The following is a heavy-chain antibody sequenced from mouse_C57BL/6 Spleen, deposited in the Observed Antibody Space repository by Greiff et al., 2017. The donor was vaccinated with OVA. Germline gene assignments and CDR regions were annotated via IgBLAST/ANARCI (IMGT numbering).Heavy chain of an antibody. Sequence: VQLKQSGAELAKPGASVKLSCKASGYTFTSYWMHWVKQRPGQGLEWIGYINPSSGYTKYNQKFKDKATLTADKSSSTAYMQLSSLTYEDSAVYYCASSLSTTVVEGYFDVWGTGTTVTVSS. CDR2: INPSSGYT. J-gene: IGHJ1*03. CDR1: GYTFTSYW. V-gene: IGHV1-7*01. CDR3: ASSLSTTVVEGYFDV. D-gene: IGHD1-1*01.